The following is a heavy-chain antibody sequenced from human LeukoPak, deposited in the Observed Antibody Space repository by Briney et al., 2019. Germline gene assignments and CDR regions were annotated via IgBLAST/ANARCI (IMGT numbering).Heavy chain of an antibody. J-gene: IGHJ1*01. CDR2: INHSGST. CDR3: ARVGPYYYDSSGPQRRVEYFQH. Sequence: SSETLSLTCAVYGGSFSGYYWSWIRQPPGKGLEWIGEINHSGSTNYNPSLKSRVTISVDTSKNQFSLKLSSVTAADTAVYYCARVGPYYYDSSGPQRRVEYFQHWGQGTLVTVSS. V-gene: IGHV4-34*01. CDR1: GGSFSGYY. D-gene: IGHD3-22*01.